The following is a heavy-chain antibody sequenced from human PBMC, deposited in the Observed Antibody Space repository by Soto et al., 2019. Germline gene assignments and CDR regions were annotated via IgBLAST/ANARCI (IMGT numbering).Heavy chain of an antibody. V-gene: IGHV3-30-3*01. J-gene: IGHJ4*02. CDR2: ISYDGSNK. Sequence: QVQLVESGGGVVQPGRSLRLSCAASGFTFSSYAMHWVRQAPGKGLEWVAVISYDGSNKYYADSVKGRFTISRDNPKNSPHLKMTSLRAEDTAVYYCARIPSGYARLTSDYWRQGTLVTVSS. CDR1: GFTFSSYA. CDR3: ARIPSGYARLTSDY. D-gene: IGHD5-12*01.